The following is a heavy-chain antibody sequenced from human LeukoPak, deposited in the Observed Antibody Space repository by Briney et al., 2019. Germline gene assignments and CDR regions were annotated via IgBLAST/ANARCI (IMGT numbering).Heavy chain of an antibody. CDR2: FDHEDGET. Sequence: SSVKVSCQVSGYTLTELSMHWVRQAPGKGLEWMGGFDHEDGETIYAQKFQGRVTMTEDTSTDTAYMELSSLRSEDTAVYYCATGYSSGYDAFDIWGQGTMVTVSS. CDR3: ATGYSSGYDAFDI. CDR1: GYTLTELS. D-gene: IGHD6-19*01. J-gene: IGHJ3*02. V-gene: IGHV1-24*01.